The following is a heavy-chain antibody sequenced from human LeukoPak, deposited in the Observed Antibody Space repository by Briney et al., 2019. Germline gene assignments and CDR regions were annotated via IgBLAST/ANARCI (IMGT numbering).Heavy chain of an antibody. CDR3: AREYGYSYGYGDY. CDR1: GYSISSGYF. V-gene: IGHV4-38-2*02. J-gene: IGHJ4*02. CDR2: IHHSGST. Sequence: PSETLSLTCAVSGYSISSGYFWGWIRQPPGKGLEWIGSIHHSGSTYYNPSLKSRVTISVDTSKNQFSLKLSSVTAADTAVYYCAREYGYSYGYGDYWGQGTLVTVPS. D-gene: IGHD5-18*01.